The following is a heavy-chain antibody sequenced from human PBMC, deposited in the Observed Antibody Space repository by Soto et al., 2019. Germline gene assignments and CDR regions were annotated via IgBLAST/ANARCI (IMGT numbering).Heavy chain of an antibody. Sequence: SETLSLTCAVFGGSFSDYYWSWIRQPPGKGLEWIGEIDRRGSATYNPSLKSRVTISVDTSKNQFSLRLSSVTAADTAMYYCARGLGDSRPHSSLGKTYYGMDVWGQGTTLTVSS. CDR3: ARGLGDSRPHSSLGKTYYGMDV. CDR1: GGSFSDYY. V-gene: IGHV4-34*01. CDR2: IDRRGSA. D-gene: IGHD3-22*01. J-gene: IGHJ6*02.